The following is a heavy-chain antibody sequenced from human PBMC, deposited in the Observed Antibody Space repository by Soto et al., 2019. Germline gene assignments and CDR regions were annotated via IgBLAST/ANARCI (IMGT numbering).Heavy chain of an antibody. CDR3: ARVGSNYYYYMDV. Sequence: PGGSLRLSCAASGFTFSSYSMNWVRQAPGKGLEWVSYISSSSSTIYYADSVKGRFTISRDNAKNSLYLQMNSLRAEDTAVYYCARVGSNYYYYMDVWGKGTTVTVSS. D-gene: IGHD2-2*01. V-gene: IGHV3-48*01. J-gene: IGHJ6*03. CDR2: ISSSSSTI. CDR1: GFTFSSYS.